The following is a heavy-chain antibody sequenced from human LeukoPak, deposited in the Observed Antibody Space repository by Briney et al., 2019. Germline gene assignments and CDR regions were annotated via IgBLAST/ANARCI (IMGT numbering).Heavy chain of an antibody. CDR2: ISWYGGST. CDR3: AKDAGGFGAAGPDY. CDR1: GFTFDDYT. Sequence: PGGSLRLSCAASGFTFDDYTMHWVRQAPGKGLEWVSLISWYGGSTYYADAVKGRFTISRDNSKNSLYLQMNSLRTEDTALYYCAKDAGGFGAAGPDYWGQGTLVTVSS. D-gene: IGHD3-10*01. J-gene: IGHJ4*02. V-gene: IGHV3-43*01.